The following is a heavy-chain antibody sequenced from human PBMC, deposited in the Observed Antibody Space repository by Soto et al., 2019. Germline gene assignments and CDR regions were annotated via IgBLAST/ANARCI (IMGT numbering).Heavy chain of an antibody. J-gene: IGHJ3*02. CDR3: ARDLPATMIVVPDAFDI. Sequence: QVQLVQSGAEVKKPGSSVKVSCKASGGTFSSYAISWVRQAPGQGLEWMGGIIPIFGTANYAQKFQGRVTITAEKSASTANVGLSSLRSEDTAVYYCARDLPATMIVVPDAFDIWGQGTMVTVSS. CDR1: GGTFSSYA. D-gene: IGHD3-22*01. V-gene: IGHV1-69*06. CDR2: IIPIFGTA.